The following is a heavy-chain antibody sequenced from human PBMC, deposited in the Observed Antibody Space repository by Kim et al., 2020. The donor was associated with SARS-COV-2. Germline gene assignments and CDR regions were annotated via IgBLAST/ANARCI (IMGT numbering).Heavy chain of an antibody. Sequence: SETLSLTCTVSGDSVSNENYYWSWIRQPPGKGLEWIGYTYYSGSTKYNPSLKSRVTISADTSKNQFSLKLSSVTAADTAVYYCARISGYTYGYAEDWFDPWGQGTLVTVSS. CDR1: GDSVSNENYY. V-gene: IGHV4-61*01. D-gene: IGHD5-18*01. CDR3: ARISGYTYGYAEDWFDP. CDR2: TYYSGST. J-gene: IGHJ5*02.